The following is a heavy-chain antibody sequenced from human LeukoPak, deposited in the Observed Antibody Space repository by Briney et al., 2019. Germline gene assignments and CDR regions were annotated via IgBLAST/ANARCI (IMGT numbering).Heavy chain of an antibody. CDR3: AREGTYDDYVFDY. CDR2: IDSDGST. V-gene: IGHV3-53*04. J-gene: IGHJ4*02. Sequence: GGSLRLSRAASGFTVSSNYMSWVRQAPGKGLEWVSVIDSDGSTYYADSVKGRFTMSRHNSRNTLYLQMNSLRPEDTAVYYCAREGTYDDYVFDYWGQGTLVTVSS. D-gene: IGHD4-17*01. CDR1: GFTVSSNY.